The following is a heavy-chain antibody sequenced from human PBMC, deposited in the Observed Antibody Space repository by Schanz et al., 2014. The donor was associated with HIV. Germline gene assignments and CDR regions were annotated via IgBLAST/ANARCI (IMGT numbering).Heavy chain of an antibody. D-gene: IGHD6-13*01. CDR3: ARIATWDYYGMDV. CDR1: GFTFSSYG. CDR2: ISDDGSSK. J-gene: IGHJ6*02. Sequence: QVQLVESGGDVVQPGRSVRLSCAASGFTFSSYGMHWVRQTPGKGLEWVAVISDDGSSKFYADSVKGRFTISRDNSKNTLYLKMNSLRAEDTAVYFCARIATWDYYGMDVWGQGTTVTVSS. V-gene: IGHV3-30*03.